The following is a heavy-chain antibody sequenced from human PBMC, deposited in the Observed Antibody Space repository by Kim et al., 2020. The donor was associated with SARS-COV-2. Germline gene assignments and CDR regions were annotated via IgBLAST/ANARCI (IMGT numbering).Heavy chain of an antibody. J-gene: IGHJ6*02. Sequence: GGSLRLSCAASGFTFDDYAMHWVRQAPGKGLEWVSGISWNSGSIGYADSVKGRFTISRDNAKNSLYLQMNSLSAEDTALYYCATLGYSSGWYGNYYGMDVWGQGTTVTVSS. V-gene: IGHV3-9*01. CDR1: GFTFDDYA. CDR3: ATLGYSSGWYGNYYGMDV. D-gene: IGHD6-19*01. CDR2: ISWNSGSI.